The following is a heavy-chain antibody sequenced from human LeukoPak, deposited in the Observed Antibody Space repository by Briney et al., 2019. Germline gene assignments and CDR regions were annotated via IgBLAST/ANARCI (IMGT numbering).Heavy chain of an antibody. J-gene: IGHJ4*02. CDR1: GGTFSSYA. Sequence: SVKVSCKASGGTFSSYAISWVRQAPGQGLEWMGGIIPIFGTANYAQKFQGRVTITADESTSTAYMELSSLRSEDTAVYYCAGDGYCSSTSCGAFDYWGQGTLVTVSS. CDR3: AGDGYCSSTSCGAFDY. V-gene: IGHV1-69*13. D-gene: IGHD2-2*03. CDR2: IIPIFGTA.